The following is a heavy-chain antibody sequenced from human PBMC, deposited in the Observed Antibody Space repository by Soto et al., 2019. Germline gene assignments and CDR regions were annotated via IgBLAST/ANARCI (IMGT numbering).Heavy chain of an antibody. CDR2: IIPIFGTA. J-gene: IGHJ3*02. CDR3: ARGFDYYDSSGSDRAFDI. V-gene: IGHV1-69*13. Sequence: GASVTVSCKASGGTFSSYAISWVRQAPGQGLEWMGGIIPIFGTANYAQKFQGRVTITADESTSTAYMELSSLRSEDTAVYYCARGFDYYDSSGSDRAFDIWGQGTMVTVSS. CDR1: GGTFSSYA. D-gene: IGHD3-22*01.